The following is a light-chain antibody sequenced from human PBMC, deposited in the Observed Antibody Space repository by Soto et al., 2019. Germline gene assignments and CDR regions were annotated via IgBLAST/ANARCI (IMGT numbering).Light chain of an antibody. CDR2: EVS. J-gene: IGLJ3*02. CDR3: SSFSRSSTRV. Sequence: QSALTQPASVSGSPGQSITISCTGTSSDVGGYTYVSWYQRYPGKAPQLIIYEVSNRPSGVSNRFSGSKSGNTASLTISGLQAEDEADYYCSSFSRSSTRVFGGGTKLTVL. V-gene: IGLV2-14*01. CDR1: SSDVGGYTY.